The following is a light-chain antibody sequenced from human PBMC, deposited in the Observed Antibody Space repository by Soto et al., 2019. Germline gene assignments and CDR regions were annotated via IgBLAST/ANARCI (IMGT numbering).Light chain of an antibody. V-gene: IGKV3-20*01. CDR2: GAS. J-gene: IGKJ2*01. Sequence: EIVLTQSPATLSLSPGERATLSCRASQSVSATYLAWYQQKPGQAPRLLIYGASNRATGIPDRFTGSGSGTDFTLTISRLEPEDFAVYFCQQYVSSPMYTFGQGTKLEIK. CDR3: QQYVSSPMYT. CDR1: QSVSATY.